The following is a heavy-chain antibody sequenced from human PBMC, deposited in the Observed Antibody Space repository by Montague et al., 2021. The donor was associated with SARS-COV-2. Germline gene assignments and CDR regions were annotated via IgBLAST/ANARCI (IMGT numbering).Heavy chain of an antibody. CDR3: ARAATTDYGGNLFPYYYYYMDV. CDR2: IYYSGST. CDR1: GGSISSYY. V-gene: IGHV4-59*01. Sequence: SETLSLTCTVSGGSISSYYWSWIRQPPGKGLEWIGYIYYSGSTNXNPSLKSRVTISVDTSKNQFSLKLGSVTAADTAVYYCARAATTDYGGNLFPYYYYYMDVWGKGTTVTVSS. J-gene: IGHJ6*03. D-gene: IGHD4-23*01.